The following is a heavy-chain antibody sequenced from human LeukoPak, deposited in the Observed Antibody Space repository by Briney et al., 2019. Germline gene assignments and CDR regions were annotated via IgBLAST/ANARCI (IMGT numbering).Heavy chain of an antibody. Sequence: GGSLRLSCQASGFTFYMYAMSWVRQAPGEGLEWVASMCGTAGCTFYPDSVKGRFTISRDNSKNVLYLRMNSLTAEDTAIYYCAKDRPNFHENSGHYYRRDGDSWGQGTLVTVSS. J-gene: IGHJ5*01. CDR1: GFTFYMYA. D-gene: IGHD3-22*01. CDR3: AKDRPNFHENSGHYYRRDGDS. V-gene: IGHV3-23*01. CDR2: MCGTAGCT.